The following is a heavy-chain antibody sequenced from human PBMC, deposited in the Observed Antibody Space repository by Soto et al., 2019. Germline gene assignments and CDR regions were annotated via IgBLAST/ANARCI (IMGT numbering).Heavy chain of an antibody. D-gene: IGHD2-8*01. J-gene: IGHJ6*03. CDR3: ARVFTMLYYMDV. Sequence: GESLKISCAASGFTFSSYWMSWVRQAPGKGLEWVANIKQDGSEKYYVDSVKGRFTISRDNAKNSLYLQMNSLRAEDTAVYYCARVFTMLYYMDVWGKGTTVTVSS. CDR1: GFTFSSYW. CDR2: IKQDGSEK. V-gene: IGHV3-7*01.